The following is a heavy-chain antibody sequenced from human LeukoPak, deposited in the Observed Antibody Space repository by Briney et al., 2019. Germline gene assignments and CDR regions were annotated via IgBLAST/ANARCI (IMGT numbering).Heavy chain of an antibody. Sequence: ASVKVSCKASGYTFTSYYMHWVRQAPGQGLEWMGIINPSGGSTSYAQKFQGRVTMTRDMSTNTVYMELSSLRSEDSAVYYCVRVEYSYGYGNYYYMDVWGKGTTVTVSS. CDR2: INPSGGST. D-gene: IGHD5-18*01. J-gene: IGHJ6*03. V-gene: IGHV1-46*01. CDR3: VRVEYSYGYGNYYYMDV. CDR1: GYTFTSYY.